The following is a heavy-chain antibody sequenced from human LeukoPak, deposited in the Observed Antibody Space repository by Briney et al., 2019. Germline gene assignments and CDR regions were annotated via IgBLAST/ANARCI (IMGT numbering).Heavy chain of an antibody. D-gene: IGHD3-10*01. CDR3: TRGLIRGVTAFDI. CDR2: IYSGVT. CDR1: GGPISDYR. Sequence: PSETLSLTCTVSGGPISDYRWSWIRQPAGKGLVWIGRIYSGVTSYSPALASRVTISVDTSKNQFSLKLNSLTAADTAVYYCTRGLIRGVTAFDICGQGTMVTVSS. J-gene: IGHJ3*02. V-gene: IGHV4-4*07.